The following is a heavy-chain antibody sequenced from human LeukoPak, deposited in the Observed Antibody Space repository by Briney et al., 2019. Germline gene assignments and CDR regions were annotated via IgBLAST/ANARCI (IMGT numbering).Heavy chain of an antibody. CDR1: GFTFSSYA. Sequence: PGGSLRLSCAASGFTFSSYAMSWVRQAPGKGLEWVSGISGSGGSTYYADSVKGRFTISRDNSKNTLYLQMDSLRAEDTAIYYCAKATVGYYIDYWGQGTLVTVSS. J-gene: IGHJ4*02. CDR3: AKATVGYYIDY. CDR2: ISGSGGST. V-gene: IGHV3-23*01. D-gene: IGHD3-16*01.